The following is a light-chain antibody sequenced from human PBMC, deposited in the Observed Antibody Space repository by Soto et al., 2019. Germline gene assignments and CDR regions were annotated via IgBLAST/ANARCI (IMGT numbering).Light chain of an antibody. J-gene: IGKJ1*01. Sequence: EIVLTQSPGTLSLSPGERATLSCRASHSVSSSYLAWYQQKPGQAPRLLIYAASNRATGIPDRFSGSGSGTDFTLTISKLEPEDFAVYYCQQYGSSPPWTFAQGTKVEIK. V-gene: IGKV3-20*01. CDR2: AAS. CDR1: HSVSSSY. CDR3: QQYGSSPPWT.